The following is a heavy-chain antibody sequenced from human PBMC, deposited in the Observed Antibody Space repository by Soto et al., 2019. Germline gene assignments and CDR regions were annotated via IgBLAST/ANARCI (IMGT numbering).Heavy chain of an antibody. CDR1: GFTFTSSA. J-gene: IGHJ6*02. CDR3: AADLSGVTTFDEYYYYGMDV. V-gene: IGHV1-58*01. Sequence: SVKVSCKASGFTFTSSAVQWVRQARGQRLEWIGWIVVGSGNTNYAQKFQERVTITRDMSTSTAYMELSSLRSEDTAVYYCAADLSGVTTFDEYYYYGMDVWGQGTTVTVSS. CDR2: IVVGSGNT. D-gene: IGHD3-16*01.